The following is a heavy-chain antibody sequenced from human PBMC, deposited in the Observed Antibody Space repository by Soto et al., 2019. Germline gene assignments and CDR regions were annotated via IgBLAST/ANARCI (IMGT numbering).Heavy chain of an antibody. V-gene: IGHV3-64*01. Sequence: GGSLRLSCEASGFPFSSYAMHWVRQAPGKGLEYVSAISSNGGSTYYANSVKGRFTTSRDNSKNTLYLQMGSLRAEDMAVYYCARGGRGYEFDYWGQGTLVTVSS. CDR2: ISSNGGST. J-gene: IGHJ4*02. D-gene: IGHD5-12*01. CDR3: ARGGRGYEFDY. CDR1: GFPFSSYA.